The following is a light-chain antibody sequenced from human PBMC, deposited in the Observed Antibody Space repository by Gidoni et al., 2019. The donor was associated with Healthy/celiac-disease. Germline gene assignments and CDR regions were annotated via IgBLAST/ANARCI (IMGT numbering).Light chain of an antibody. V-gene: IGLV3-21*04. CDR1: NMGSKS. CDR3: QVWDSSSNHWV. J-gene: IGLJ3*02. CDR2: YDS. Sequence: SSVLTQPPSVSVAQGETARITCAGHNMGSKSVYWYQQKPGQAPVLVIYYDSDRPSGIPERFSGSNSGKTVTLTISRVEAEDEADYYCQVWDSSSNHWVFGGGTKLTVL.